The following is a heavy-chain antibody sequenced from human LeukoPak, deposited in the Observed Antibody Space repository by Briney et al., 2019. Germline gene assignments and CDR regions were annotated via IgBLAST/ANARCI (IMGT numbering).Heavy chain of an antibody. CDR1: GFAFSSYW. CDR3: ARLKAVTGNAFDY. Sequence: QPGGSLRLSCAVSGFAFSSYWMTWVRQAPGKGLEWVANIREDGSEKNYVDSVKGRFTISRDNAKNSLYLQLNSLRVEDTAVYYCARLKAVTGNAFDYWGQGTLVTVSS. D-gene: IGHD6-19*01. V-gene: IGHV3-7*01. J-gene: IGHJ4*02. CDR2: IREDGSEK.